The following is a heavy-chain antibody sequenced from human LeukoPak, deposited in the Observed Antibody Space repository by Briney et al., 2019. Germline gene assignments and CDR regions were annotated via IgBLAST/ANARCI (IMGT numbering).Heavy chain of an antibody. Sequence: GASVKVSCKASGYTFTGYYMHWVRQVPGQGLEWMGWINPNSGGTKYAQMFQGRVTMTRDTSISTAYMELSRLRSDDTAGYYCARLYGSGLRGAFDIWGQGTMVTVSS. CDR2: INPNSGGT. CDR1: GYTFTGYY. CDR3: ARLYGSGLRGAFDI. D-gene: IGHD3-10*01. J-gene: IGHJ3*02. V-gene: IGHV1-2*02.